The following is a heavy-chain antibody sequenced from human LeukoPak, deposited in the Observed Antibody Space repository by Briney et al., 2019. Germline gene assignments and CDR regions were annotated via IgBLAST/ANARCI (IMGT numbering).Heavy chain of an antibody. CDR1: GYTFTDYF. D-gene: IGHD1-26*01. CDR2: IDPRNGGT. CDR3: AKIGVSGSYWDFDS. Sequence: ASVKVSCKPSGYTFTDYFTHWVQQAPGQGLEWMGWIDPRNGGTRYAQNFQGRVTMTRDTSISTAYMELSSLTSDDTAMYYCAKIGVSGSYWDFDSWGQGTLVTVSS. V-gene: IGHV1-2*02. J-gene: IGHJ4*02.